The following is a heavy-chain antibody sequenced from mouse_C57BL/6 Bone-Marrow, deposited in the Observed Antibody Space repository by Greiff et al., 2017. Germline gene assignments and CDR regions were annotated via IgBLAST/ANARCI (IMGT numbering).Heavy chain of an antibody. Sequence: QVQLQQSGAELVRPGTSVKVSCKASGYAFTNYLIEWVKQRPGQGLEWIGVINPGSGGTNYNEKFKGKATLTADKSSSTAYMQLSSLTSDDAAVYFCARSYGYYYAMDYWGQGTSVTGSS. CDR1: GYAFTNYL. CDR2: INPGSGGT. CDR3: ARSYGYYYAMDY. D-gene: IGHD1-2*01. J-gene: IGHJ4*01. V-gene: IGHV1-54*01.